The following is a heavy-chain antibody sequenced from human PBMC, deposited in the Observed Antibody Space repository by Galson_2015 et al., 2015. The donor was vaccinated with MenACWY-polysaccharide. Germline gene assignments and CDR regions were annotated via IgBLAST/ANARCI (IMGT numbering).Heavy chain of an antibody. J-gene: IGHJ4*02. CDR2: ISYNATNK. V-gene: IGHV3-30-3*01. Sequence: SLRLSCAASGFTFSRYAMHWVRQAPGKGLEWVAVISYNATNKYYAESVKGRFSISRDNSKNTMYVQMNDLRAEDTATYYCAKGGGFYDTSGYWNWGQGTLVTVSS. CDR1: GFTFSRYA. CDR3: AKGGGFYDTSGYWN. D-gene: IGHD3-22*01.